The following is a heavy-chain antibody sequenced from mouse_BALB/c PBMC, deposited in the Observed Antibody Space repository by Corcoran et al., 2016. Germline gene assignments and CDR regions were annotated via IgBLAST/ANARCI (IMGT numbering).Heavy chain of an antibody. J-gene: IGHJ1*01. CDR3: DNWDWYFDV. V-gene: IGHV14-3*02. CDR2: IDPANGNT. Sequence: EVQLQQSGAELVKPGASVKLSCTASGFNIKDTYMYWVKQRPEQGLEWIGRIDPANGNTKYDPKFQGKATITADTSSNTAYLQLSSLTSEDTDVYYCDNWDWYFDVWGAGTTVTVSA. CDR1: GFNIKDTY. D-gene: IGHD4-1*01.